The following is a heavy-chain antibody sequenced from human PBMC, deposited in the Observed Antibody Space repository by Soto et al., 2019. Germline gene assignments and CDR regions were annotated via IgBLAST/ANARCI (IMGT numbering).Heavy chain of an antibody. J-gene: IGHJ4*02. Sequence: LRLSCEGSGFTFSDYYISWISQAPGKGLEWISYSSNSGTFSRYADSVKGRFSISRDNTKNLLYLQMNSLRAEDTAVYYCARSGDNYDRLDYWGQGTPVTVSS. D-gene: IGHD5-12*01. CDR1: GFTFSDYY. CDR2: SSNSGTFS. V-gene: IGHV3-11*06. CDR3: ARSGDNYDRLDY.